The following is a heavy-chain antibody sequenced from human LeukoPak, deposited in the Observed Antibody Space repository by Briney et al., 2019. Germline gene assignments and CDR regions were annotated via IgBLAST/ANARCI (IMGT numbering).Heavy chain of an antibody. CDR2: ISAYNGNT. D-gene: IGHD3-3*01. V-gene: IGHV1-18*01. CDR1: GYTFMSYG. J-gene: IGHJ5*02. CDR3: ARDRLRFLEWLSPNWFDP. Sequence: ASVKVSCKAYGYTFMSYGISWVRQAPGQGLEWMGWISAYNGNTNYAQKLQGRVTMTTDTSTSTAYMELRSLRSDDTAVYYCARDRLRFLEWLSPNWFDPWGQGTLVTVSS.